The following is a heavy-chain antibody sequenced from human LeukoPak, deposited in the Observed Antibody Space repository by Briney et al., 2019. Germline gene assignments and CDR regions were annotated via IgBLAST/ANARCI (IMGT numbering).Heavy chain of an antibody. V-gene: IGHV4-30-4*01. Sequence: SETLSLTCTVSGGSISSGDYYWSWIRQPPGKGLEWIGYIYYSGSTYYNPSLKSRVTISVDTSKNQFSLKLSSVTAADTAVYYCARGQRANMVDAFDIWGQGTMVTVSS. CDR3: ARGQRANMVDAFDI. J-gene: IGHJ3*02. D-gene: IGHD2/OR15-2a*01. CDR2: IYYSGST. CDR1: GGSISSGDYY.